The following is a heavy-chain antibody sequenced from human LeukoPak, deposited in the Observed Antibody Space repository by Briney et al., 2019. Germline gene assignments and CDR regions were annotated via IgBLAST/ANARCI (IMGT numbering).Heavy chain of an antibody. CDR3: AIPTLSRYFSGGSCYEH. V-gene: IGHV1-18*01. Sequence: ASVKVSCKASGYTFTSYGISWVRQAPGQGLEWMGWISAYNGNTNYAQKLQGRVTMTTDTSTSTAYMELRSLRSDDTAVYYCAIPTLSRYFSGGSCYEHWGQGTLVTVSS. D-gene: IGHD2-15*01. CDR2: ISAYNGNT. J-gene: IGHJ1*01. CDR1: GYTFTSYG.